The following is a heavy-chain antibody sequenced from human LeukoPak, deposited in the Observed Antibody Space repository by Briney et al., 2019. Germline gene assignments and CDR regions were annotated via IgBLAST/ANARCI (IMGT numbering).Heavy chain of an antibody. CDR2: FDPEEGET. D-gene: IGHD2-21*02. J-gene: IGHJ6*02. CDR3: AIPPLAVATPLDV. V-gene: IGHV1-24*01. Sequence: ASVKVSCKVSGHSLAELAMHWVRQAPGKGLEWVGGFDPEEGETFYAQEVLGRVSMTEDTSTDTAYMKLSSLTSEDTAVYYWAIPPLAVATPLDVWGQGTTVTVSS. CDR1: GHSLAELA.